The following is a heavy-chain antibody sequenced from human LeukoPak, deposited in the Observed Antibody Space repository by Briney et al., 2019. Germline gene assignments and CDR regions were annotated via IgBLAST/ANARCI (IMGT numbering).Heavy chain of an antibody. Sequence: GESLKISCKGSGHSFTSYWIGWVRQMPGKGLEWMGIIYPGDSDTRYSPSFQGQVTISADKSISTAYLQWSSLKASDTAMYYCASSSTYYDSSGLAFDYWGQGTLVTVSS. CDR3: ASSSTYYDSSGLAFDY. CDR2: IYPGDSDT. V-gene: IGHV5-51*01. J-gene: IGHJ4*02. D-gene: IGHD3-22*01. CDR1: GHSFTSYW.